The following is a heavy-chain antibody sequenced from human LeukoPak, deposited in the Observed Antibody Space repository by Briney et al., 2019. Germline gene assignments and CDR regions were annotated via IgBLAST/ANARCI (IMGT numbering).Heavy chain of an antibody. CDR1: GYSISSGYY. V-gene: IGHV4-38-2*02. CDR2: IYHSGST. Sequence: SETLSLTCTVSGYSISSGYYWGWIRQPPGKGLEWIGSIYHSGSTCYNPSLKSRVTISVDTSKNQFSLKLSSVTAADTAVYYCARDGFLRNCSSTSCYYNWFDPWGQGTLVTVSS. J-gene: IGHJ5*02. CDR3: ARDGFLRNCSSTSCYYNWFDP. D-gene: IGHD2-2*01.